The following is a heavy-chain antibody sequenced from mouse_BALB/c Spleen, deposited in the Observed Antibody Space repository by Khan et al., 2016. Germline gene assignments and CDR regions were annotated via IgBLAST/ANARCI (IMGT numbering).Heavy chain of an antibody. CDR3: ARAGDDGDLAY. CDR2: INPDSRTI. Sequence: EVKLLESGGGLVQPGGSLKLSCAASGFDFRRYWMSWVRQAPGKGLDWIGAINPDSRTINYTPSLKDKFTISSDNAKNPLYLQMRKVRSEDTALCCCARAGDDGDLAYWGQGAHVIVSS. J-gene: IGHJ3*01. V-gene: IGHV4-1*02. CDR1: GFDFRRYW.